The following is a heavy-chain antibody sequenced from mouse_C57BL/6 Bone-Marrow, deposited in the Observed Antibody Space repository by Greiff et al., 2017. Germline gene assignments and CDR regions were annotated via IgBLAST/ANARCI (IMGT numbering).Heavy chain of an antibody. J-gene: IGHJ4*01. CDR2: ISSGGSYT. CDR3: ASGGLRRRDYAMDY. Sequence: VQLKESGGDLVKPGGSLKLSCAASGFTFSSYGMSWVRQTPDKRLEWVATISSGGSYTYYPDSVKGRFTISRDNAKNTLYLQMSSRKSEDTAMYYCASGGLRRRDYAMDYWGQGTSVTVSS. D-gene: IGHD2-2*01. V-gene: IGHV5-6*01. CDR1: GFTFSSYG.